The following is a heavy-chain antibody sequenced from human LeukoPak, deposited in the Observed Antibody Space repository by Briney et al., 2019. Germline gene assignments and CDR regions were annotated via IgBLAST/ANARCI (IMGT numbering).Heavy chain of an antibody. CDR1: GGSISSYY. CDR3: ARQDSSGWYSIDY. CDR2: IYYSGST. V-gene: IGHV4-59*08. D-gene: IGHD6-19*01. Sequence: SETLSLTCTVSGGSISSYYWSWIRQPPGKGLEWIGFIYYSGSTNTNPSLRSRVTISVDKSKNQFSLKLSSVTAADTAVYYCARQDSSGWYSIDYWGQGTLVTVSS. J-gene: IGHJ4*02.